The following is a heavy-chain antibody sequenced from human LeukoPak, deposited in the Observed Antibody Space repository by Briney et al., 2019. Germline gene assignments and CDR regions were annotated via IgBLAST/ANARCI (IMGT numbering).Heavy chain of an antibody. CDR2: IYYRSKWYS. V-gene: IGHV6-1*01. CDR1: GDSVSSNTAA. CDR3: TGGGLVRGSLHWFDP. Sequence: SQTLSLTCAISGDSVSSNTAAWYWIRQSPSRGLEWLGRIYYRSKWYSDYAISVKSRITINPDTSRNQFSLQLNSVTHDDTAVYYCTGGGLVRGSLHWFDPWGQGTLVTVSS. J-gene: IGHJ5*02. D-gene: IGHD3-10*01.